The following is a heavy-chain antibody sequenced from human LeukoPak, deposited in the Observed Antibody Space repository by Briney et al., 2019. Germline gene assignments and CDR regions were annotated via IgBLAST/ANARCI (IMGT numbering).Heavy chain of an antibody. D-gene: IGHD3-22*01. J-gene: IGHJ4*02. V-gene: IGHV3-23*01. CDR1: GFTFSSYA. CDR2: ISGSGGST. Sequence: PGGSLRLSCAASGFTFSSYAMSWVRQAPGKGLAWVSAISGSGGSTYYADSVKGRFTISRDNAKNSLYLQMNSLRAEDTALYYCAKGDDSSGYPGGYWGQGTLVTVSS. CDR3: AKGDDSSGYPGGY.